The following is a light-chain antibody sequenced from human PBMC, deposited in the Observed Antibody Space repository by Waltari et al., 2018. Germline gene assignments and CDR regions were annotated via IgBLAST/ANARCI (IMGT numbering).Light chain of an antibody. J-gene: IGKJ2*01. V-gene: IGKV3-15*01. CDR3: QQHNTWPLYS. CDR2: GAS. Sequence: EIVMTQSPATLSVSPGERATLSCRASQSVRSKVAWYQQKPGQAPRLLIYGASTRATGIPDRFSGSGSGTEFTLTISSLQSEDFAVYYCQQHNTWPLYSFGQGTKLEIK. CDR1: QSVRSK.